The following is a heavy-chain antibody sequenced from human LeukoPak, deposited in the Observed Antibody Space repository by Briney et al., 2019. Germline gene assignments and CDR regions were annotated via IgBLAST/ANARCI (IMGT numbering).Heavy chain of an antibody. CDR3: ARRAIVDWYFDL. Sequence: SETLSLTCTMSGGSFTSYYWSWIRQPPGKGLEWIGYIYYSGSNSGSTNYHPSLKSRVTISLDTSKNLYSLKLRSVTAADTAVYYCARRAIVDWYFDLWGRGTLVTVSS. V-gene: IGHV4-59*01. CDR2: IYYSGSNSGST. J-gene: IGHJ2*01. CDR1: GGSFTSYY. D-gene: IGHD1-26*01.